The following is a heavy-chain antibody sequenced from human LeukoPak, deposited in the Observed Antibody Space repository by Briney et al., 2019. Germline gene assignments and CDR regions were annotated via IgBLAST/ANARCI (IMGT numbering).Heavy chain of an antibody. J-gene: IGHJ4*02. CDR2: ITSSGNVK. Sequence: GXXLRLSCIASGFSFSNYNMNWVRQAPGKGLEWISYITSSGNVKQYADYVKGRFTVYRDNAKNSLYLQINSLRAEDPAIYYCARDHVDGGGGSSRRGDYWGQGTLVTVSS. CDR1: GFSFSNYN. D-gene: IGHD2-21*01. V-gene: IGHV3-48*01. CDR3: ARDHVDGGGGSSRRGDY.